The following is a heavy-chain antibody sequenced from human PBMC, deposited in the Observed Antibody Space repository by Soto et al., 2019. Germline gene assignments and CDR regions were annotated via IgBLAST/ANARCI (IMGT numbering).Heavy chain of an antibody. Sequence: PSETLSLTCTVSGGSISSSGYYWGWIRQPPGKGLEWIGTISYSGSTYYNPSLKSRVTMSGDTSNNQFSLKLSSVTAADTAVYYCARWRARYGSRSDNYYGMYVRGLRTTVTVSS. CDR2: ISYSGST. V-gene: IGHV4-39*01. D-gene: IGHD3-10*01. CDR3: ARWRARYGSRSDNYYGMYV. J-gene: IGHJ6*02. CDR1: GGSISSSGYY.